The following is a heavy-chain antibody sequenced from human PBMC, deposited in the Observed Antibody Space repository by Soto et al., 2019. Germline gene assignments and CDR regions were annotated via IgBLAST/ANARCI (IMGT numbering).Heavy chain of an antibody. CDR2: INAGNGNT. D-gene: IGHD1-26*01. Sequence: QAQLVQSGAEEKKPGASVKVSCKASGYTFTSYAMHWVRQAPGQRLEWMGWINAGNGNTKYSQKFQGRVTITRDTSASTAYMELSSLRSEDTAVYYCARVLVGATPVDYWGQGTLVTVSS. J-gene: IGHJ4*02. V-gene: IGHV1-3*05. CDR3: ARVLVGATPVDY. CDR1: GYTFTSYA.